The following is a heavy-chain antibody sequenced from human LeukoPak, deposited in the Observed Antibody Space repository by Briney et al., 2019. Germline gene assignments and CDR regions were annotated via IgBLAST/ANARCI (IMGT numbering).Heavy chain of an antibody. V-gene: IGHV3-30-3*01. D-gene: IGHD2-2*01. CDR1: GFTFSSYV. CDR3: ARAPKALSISLYYMDV. Sequence: GTSLRLSFAASGFTFSSYVMHWVCQAPGKGLEWVAVISYDGSNKYYADSVKGRFTISRDNSKNTLYLQMNSLRAEDTAVYYCARAPKALSISLYYMDVWGKGTTVTVSS. CDR2: ISYDGSNK. J-gene: IGHJ6*03.